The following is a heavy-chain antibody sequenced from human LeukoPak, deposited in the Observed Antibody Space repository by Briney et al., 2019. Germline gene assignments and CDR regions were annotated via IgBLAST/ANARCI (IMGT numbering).Heavy chain of an antibody. CDR2: INPNSGGT. CDR1: GYTFTGYY. Sequence: ASVKVSCKASGYTFTGYYMHWVRQAPGQGLEWMGWINPNSGGTNYAQKFQGRVTMTRNTSISTAYMELSSLRSEDTAVYYCARGTLLWFGELLWRGSVDPWGQGTLVTVSS. J-gene: IGHJ5*02. D-gene: IGHD3-10*01. V-gene: IGHV1-2*02. CDR3: ARGTLLWFGELLWRGSVDP.